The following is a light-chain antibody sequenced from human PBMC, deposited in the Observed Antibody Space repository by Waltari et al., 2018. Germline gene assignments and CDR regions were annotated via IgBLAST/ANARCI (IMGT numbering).Light chain of an antibody. CDR2: VNSDGSH. J-gene: IGLJ3*02. CDR1: SGPSSNV. V-gene: IGLV4-69*01. CDR3: QTWGTGILV. Sequence: QLVLTQSPSPSASLGASVTITRPPSSGPSSNVVAWHPQQPEKGPRYLMKVNSDGSHSKGDGIPDRFSGSSSGAERYLTISSLQSDDEADYYCQTWGTGILVFGGGTRLTVL.